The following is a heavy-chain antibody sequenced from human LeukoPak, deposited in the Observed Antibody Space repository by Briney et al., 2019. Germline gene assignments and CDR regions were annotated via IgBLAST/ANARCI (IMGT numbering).Heavy chain of an antibody. CDR1: GDSFSSADYY. CDR3: ARDRRWQGFDY. Sequence: PSETLSLTCTVSGDSFSSADYYWNWIRQPPGKGLEWIGHIYYSGSAYYNPSLKSRITISVDTSKNQFSLKLNSVTAADTAMYYCARDRRWQGFDYWGQGTLVTVSS. J-gene: IGHJ4*02. V-gene: IGHV4-30-4*08. D-gene: IGHD2-15*01. CDR2: IYYSGSA.